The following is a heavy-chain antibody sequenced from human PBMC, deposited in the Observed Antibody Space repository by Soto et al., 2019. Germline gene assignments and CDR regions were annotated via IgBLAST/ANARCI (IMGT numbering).Heavy chain of an antibody. CDR1: GDTFSIYT. CDR2: VLPFLDIT. Sequence: SVKVSCKTSGDTFSIYTISWVRQAPGQGLEWMGRVLPFLDITSYSQRFQGRVTITADRSTTTAYMELTSLRSEDTAVYYCAREPNYFDYWGQGTLVTVSS. CDR3: AREPNYFDY. V-gene: IGHV1-69*04. J-gene: IGHJ4*02.